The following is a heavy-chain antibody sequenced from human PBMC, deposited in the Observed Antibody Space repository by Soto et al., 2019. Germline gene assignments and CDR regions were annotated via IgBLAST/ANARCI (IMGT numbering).Heavy chain of an antibody. V-gene: IGHV3-33*01. Sequence: PGGSLRLSCAASGFTFSSYGMHWVRQAPGKGLEWVAVIWYDGSNKYYADSVKGRFTISRDNSKNTLYLQMNSLRAEDTAVYYCARGSPRVRYNWNDRTRKIFDYWGQGTLVTVSS. J-gene: IGHJ4*02. D-gene: IGHD1-1*01. CDR3: ARGSPRVRYNWNDRTRKIFDY. CDR2: IWYDGSNK. CDR1: GFTFSSYG.